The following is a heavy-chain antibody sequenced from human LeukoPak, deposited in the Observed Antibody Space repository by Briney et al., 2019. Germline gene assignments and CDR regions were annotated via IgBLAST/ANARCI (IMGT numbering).Heavy chain of an antibody. CDR3: ARARDDSIGSRWFDP. J-gene: IGHJ5*02. CDR2: INPSGGST. Sequence: ASVKVSCKASGYTFTSYYMHWVRQAPGQGLEWMGIINPSGGSTSYAQKFQGRVTMTWDTSTSTVYMELSSLRSEDTAVYYCARARDDSIGSRWFDPWGQGTLVTVSS. D-gene: IGHD3-22*01. V-gene: IGHV1-46*01. CDR1: GYTFTSYY.